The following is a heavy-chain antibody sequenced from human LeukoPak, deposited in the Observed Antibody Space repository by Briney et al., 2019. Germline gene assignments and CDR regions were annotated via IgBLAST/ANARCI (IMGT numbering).Heavy chain of an antibody. V-gene: IGHV1-69*05. CDR1: GYTFTSYG. CDR2: IIPIFGTA. CDR3: ARDLIVGATEGPWFDP. D-gene: IGHD1-26*01. Sequence: VASVKVSCKASGYTFTSYGISWVRQAPGQGLEWMGRIIPIFGTANYAQKFQGRVTITTDESTSTAYMGLSSLRSEDTAVYYCARDLIVGATEGPWFDPWGQGTLVTVSS. J-gene: IGHJ5*02.